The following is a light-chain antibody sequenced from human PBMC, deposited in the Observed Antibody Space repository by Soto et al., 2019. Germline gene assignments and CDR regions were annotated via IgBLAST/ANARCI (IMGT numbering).Light chain of an antibody. CDR1: SSNIGSNY. CDR2: GNN. CDR3: AAWDDSLNGPV. V-gene: IGLV1-44*01. J-gene: IGLJ2*01. Sequence: QAVVTQPPSASETPGQRVTISCSGSSSNIGSNYVYWYQQLPGTAPKLLIFGNNQRPSGVPDRFSGSKSGTSASLAISGLQSEDEADYYCAAWDDSLNGPVFGGGTKLTVL.